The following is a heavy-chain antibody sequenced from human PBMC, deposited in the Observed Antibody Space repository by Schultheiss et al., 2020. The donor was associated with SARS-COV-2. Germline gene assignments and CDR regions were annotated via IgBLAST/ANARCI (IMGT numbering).Heavy chain of an antibody. D-gene: IGHD3-22*01. Sequence: GGSLRLSCAASGFTFSSYGMHWVRQAPGKGLEWVSTISASGGDTYYADSVKGRFTISRDNAKNSLYLQMNGLRGEDTAVYYCSRDHPYDSSASACDMWGQGTMVTVSS. CDR2: ISASGGDT. J-gene: IGHJ3*02. V-gene: IGHV3-21*01. CDR1: GFTFSSYG. CDR3: SRDHPYDSSASACDM.